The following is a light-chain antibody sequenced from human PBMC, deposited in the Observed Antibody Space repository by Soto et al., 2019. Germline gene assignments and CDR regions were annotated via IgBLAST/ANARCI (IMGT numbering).Light chain of an antibody. CDR1: QRVSSN. J-gene: IGKJ1*01. CDR2: GAS. V-gene: IGKV3-15*01. Sequence: IVMTQSPATLSVSPGERATHSCRASQRVSSNVAWYQQKPGQAPRLLLYGASARATGVPARFSGSGSGTQFTLTISSLQSEDFAVYYCQQYNNWRQTFGQGTKVDI. CDR3: QQYNNWRQT.